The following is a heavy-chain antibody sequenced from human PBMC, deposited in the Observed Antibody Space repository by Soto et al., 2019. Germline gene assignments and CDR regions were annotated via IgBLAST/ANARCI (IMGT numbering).Heavy chain of an antibody. Sequence: GGSLRLSCAASGFTFSSYSMNWVRQAPGKGLEWVSYISSSSSTIYYADSVKGRFTISRDNAKNSLYLQMNSLRDEDTAVYYCARDLERSTIWECEWELPTFDYWGQGTLVTVSS. CDR1: GFTFSSYS. CDR3: ARDLERSTIWECEWELPTFDY. J-gene: IGHJ4*02. D-gene: IGHD1-26*01. V-gene: IGHV3-48*02. CDR2: ISSSSSTI.